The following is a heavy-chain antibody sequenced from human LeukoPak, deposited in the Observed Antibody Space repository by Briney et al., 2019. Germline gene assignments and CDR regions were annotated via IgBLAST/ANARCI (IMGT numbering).Heavy chain of an antibody. CDR3: AKDGYDFWSGYSR. Sequence: GGSLRLSCAASGFTFRNYGMNWVRQAPGKGLEWVTIIWYDGSNKYYADSVKGRFIISRDNSKNTLYLQMNSLRAEDTAVYYCAKDGYDFWSGYSRWGQGTLVTVSS. CDR1: GFTFRNYG. J-gene: IGHJ4*02. CDR2: IWYDGSNK. V-gene: IGHV3-33*06. D-gene: IGHD3-3*01.